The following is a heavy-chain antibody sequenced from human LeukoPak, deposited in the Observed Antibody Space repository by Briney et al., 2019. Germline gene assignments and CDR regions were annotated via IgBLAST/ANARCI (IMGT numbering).Heavy chain of an antibody. J-gene: IGHJ4*02. CDR1: GFTFSDYY. Sequence: GGSLRLSCAASGFTFSDYYMSWIRHAPGKGLEWVSSISGSGNTIYYADSAMGRFTISRDNAKNSLYLLMNSLTAEDTAVYYCARDRSGGTYYYDSSGYSFWGQGTLVTVSS. CDR2: ISGSGNTI. V-gene: IGHV3-11*01. CDR3: ARDRSGGTYYYDSSGYSF. D-gene: IGHD3-22*01.